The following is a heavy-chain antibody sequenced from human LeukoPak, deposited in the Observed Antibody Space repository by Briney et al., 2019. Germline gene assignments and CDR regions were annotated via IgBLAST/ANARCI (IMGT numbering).Heavy chain of an antibody. D-gene: IGHD6-25*01. CDR1: GGSISSYY. V-gene: IGHV4-59*12. CDR2: IYYSGST. Sequence: SETLSLTCTVSGGSISSYYWSWIRQPPGKGLEWIGNIYYSGSTNYNPSLKSRVTISVDTSKNQFSLKLSSVTAADTAVYYCARGTAAAYYYYYMDVWGKGTTVTVSS. CDR3: ARGTAAAYYYYYMDV. J-gene: IGHJ6*03.